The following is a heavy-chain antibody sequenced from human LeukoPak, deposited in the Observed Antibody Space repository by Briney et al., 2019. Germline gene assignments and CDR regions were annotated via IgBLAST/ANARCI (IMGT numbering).Heavy chain of an antibody. J-gene: IGHJ4*02. V-gene: IGHV3-48*02. CDR1: GFTFSSYS. Sequence: GGSLRLSCAASGFTFSSYSMNWVRQAPGKGLEWVSYISSSSSSTIYYADSVKGRFTISRDNAKNSLYLQMNSLRDEDTAVYYCARDQVAVAGVFDYWGQGTLVTVSS. CDR2: ISSSSSSTI. CDR3: ARDQVAVAGVFDY. D-gene: IGHD6-19*01.